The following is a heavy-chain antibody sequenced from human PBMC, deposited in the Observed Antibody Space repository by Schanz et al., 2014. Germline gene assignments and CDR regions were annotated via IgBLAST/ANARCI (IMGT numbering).Heavy chain of an antibody. Sequence: EVQLVESGGGLVRPGGSLRLSCTTSGLIFSTYTLNWVRQAPGKGLEWISYISFSGNTIYYADSVRGRFTISRDNPKNTLYLQMNSLRAEDTAVYFCARDRAAGYYDSGMSYYYYGMDVWGQGTTVTVSS. D-gene: IGHD3-10*01. CDR3: ARDRAAGYYDSGMSYYYYGMDV. CDR2: ISFSGNTI. CDR1: GLIFSTYT. J-gene: IGHJ6*02. V-gene: IGHV3-48*04.